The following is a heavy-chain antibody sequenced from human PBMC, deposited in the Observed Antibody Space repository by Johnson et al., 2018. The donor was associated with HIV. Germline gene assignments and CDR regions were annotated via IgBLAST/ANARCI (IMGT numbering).Heavy chain of an antibody. D-gene: IGHD3-22*01. CDR3: ARARPNSYYYDSSGYPDAFDF. CDR1: GFIFSNYW. V-gene: IGHV3-7*02. Sequence: EQLVESGGGLVQRGGSLRLSCAGSGFIFSNYWMNWVRQAPGKGLECPPPPTRDGSEKYYVDSVQGRCPISRDNAKNSLYLQRNSLRAEDTAVYYCARARPNSYYYDSSGYPDAFDFWGQGTMVTVSS. CDR2: PTRDGSEK. J-gene: IGHJ3*01.